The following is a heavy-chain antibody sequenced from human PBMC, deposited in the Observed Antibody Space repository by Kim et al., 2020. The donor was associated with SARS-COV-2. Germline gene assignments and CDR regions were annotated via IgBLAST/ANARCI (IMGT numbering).Heavy chain of an antibody. D-gene: IGHD3-22*01. V-gene: IGHV3-30*18. CDR2: ISYDGSNK. CDR3: AKGGYYYDSSGYSGGDY. J-gene: IGHJ4*02. Sequence: GGSLRLSCAASGFTFSSYGMHWVRQAPGKGLEWVAVISYDGSNKYYADSVKGRFTISRDNSKNTLYLQMNSLRAEDTAVYYCAKGGYYYDSSGYSGGDYWGQGALVTVSS. CDR1: GFTFSSYG.